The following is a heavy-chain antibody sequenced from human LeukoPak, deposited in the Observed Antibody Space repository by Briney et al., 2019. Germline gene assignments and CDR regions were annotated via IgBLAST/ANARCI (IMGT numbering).Heavy chain of an antibody. CDR1: GYSFTSYN. CDR2: ISVYNGHT. Sequence: ASVKVSCKTSGYSFTSYNLHWVRQAPGQGLEWMGWISVYNGHTNYAQNLQGRVTMTTDTSTSTAYMELRSLRSDDTAVYYCARGGRWELPRPYAFDIWGQGTMVTVSS. D-gene: IGHD1-26*01. CDR3: ARGGRWELPRPYAFDI. V-gene: IGHV1-18*04. J-gene: IGHJ3*02.